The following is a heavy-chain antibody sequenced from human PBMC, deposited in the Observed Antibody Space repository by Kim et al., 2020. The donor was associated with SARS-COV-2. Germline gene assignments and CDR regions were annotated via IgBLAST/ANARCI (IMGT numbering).Heavy chain of an antibody. V-gene: IGHV4-59*13. J-gene: IGHJ6*02. CDR3: ARGWPRRGYSYGSYYYGMDV. CDR1: GGSISSYY. CDR2: IYYSGST. D-gene: IGHD5-18*01. Sequence: SETLSLTCTVSGGSISSYYWSWIRQPPGKGLEWIGYIYYSGSTNYNPSLKSRVTISVDTSKNQFSLKLSSVTAADKAVYYCARGWPRRGYSYGSYYYGMDVWGQGTTVTVSS.